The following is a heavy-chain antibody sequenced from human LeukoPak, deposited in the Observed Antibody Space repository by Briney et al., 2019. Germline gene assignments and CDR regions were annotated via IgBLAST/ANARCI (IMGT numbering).Heavy chain of an antibody. Sequence: GGSLRLSCAASGFTFSTYTINWVRQAPGKGLEWVSSITGSSTYIFYADSVKGRFTVSRDNAKNSLFLQINSLRAEDKAVYYCAREAGYCSSTSCEEDYYYFYMDVWGKGTTVTVSS. D-gene: IGHD2-2*03. CDR1: GFTFSTYT. V-gene: IGHV3-21*01. CDR3: AREAGYCSSTSCEEDYYYFYMDV. J-gene: IGHJ6*03. CDR2: ITGSSTYI.